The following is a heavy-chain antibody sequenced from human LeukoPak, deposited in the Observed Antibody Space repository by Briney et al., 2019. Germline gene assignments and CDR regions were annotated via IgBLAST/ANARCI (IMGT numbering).Heavy chain of an antibody. D-gene: IGHD1-26*01. CDR2: IYPGDSET. Sequence: GESLKISCKGSGYSFTSYWIGWVRQMPGKGLEWMGIIYPGDSETRYSPSFQGQVTISADKSISTAYLQWSSLKASDTAMYYCAGAIVGAATAFDIWGQGTMVTVSS. J-gene: IGHJ3*02. CDR3: AGAIVGAATAFDI. CDR1: GYSFTSYW. V-gene: IGHV5-51*01.